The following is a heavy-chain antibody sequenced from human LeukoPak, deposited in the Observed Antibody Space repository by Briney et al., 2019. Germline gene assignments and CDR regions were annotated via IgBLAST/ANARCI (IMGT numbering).Heavy chain of an antibody. D-gene: IGHD6-13*01. CDR1: GYTFTGYY. J-gene: IGHJ4*02. CDR2: INPNSGGT. CDR3: ARGEGIAAASPIYY. Sequence: ASVKVSCKASGYTFTGYYMHWVRQAPGQGLEWMGWINPNSGGTNYAQKLQGRVTMTTDTSTSTAYMELRSLRSDDTAVYYCARGEGIAAASPIYYWGQGTLVTVSS. V-gene: IGHV1-2*02.